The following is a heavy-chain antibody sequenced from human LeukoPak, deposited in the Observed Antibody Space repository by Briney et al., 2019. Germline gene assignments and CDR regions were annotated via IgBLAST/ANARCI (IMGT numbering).Heavy chain of an antibody. V-gene: IGHV3-23*01. Sequence: GGSLRLSCAASGFTFSSSAMSWVRQAPGKGLEWVSAISNNGGYTYYADSVKGRFTISRDNSKNTLYLQMNSLRAEDTAVYYCARGVDGYSSWGQGTLVTVSS. D-gene: IGHD3-22*01. J-gene: IGHJ5*02. CDR1: GFTFSSSA. CDR2: ISNNGGYT. CDR3: ARGVDGYSS.